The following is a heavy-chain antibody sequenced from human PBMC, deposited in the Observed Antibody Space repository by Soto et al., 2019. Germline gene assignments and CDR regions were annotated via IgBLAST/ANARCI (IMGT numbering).Heavy chain of an antibody. CDR2: ITDTGGDA. CDR3: ARGSTDSYPGSRIFDF. V-gene: IGHV3-21*04. Sequence: VQLVESGGGLVKPGGSLRLSCAASGFTFSSYSMNWVRQAPGKGLEWVSTITDTGGDAKYADSVRGRFTISRDNSKNTLHLQMSSLRAEDSAVYYCARGSTDSYPGSRIFDFWGRGTLVTVSS. CDR1: GFTFSSYS. D-gene: IGHD3-10*01. J-gene: IGHJ4*02.